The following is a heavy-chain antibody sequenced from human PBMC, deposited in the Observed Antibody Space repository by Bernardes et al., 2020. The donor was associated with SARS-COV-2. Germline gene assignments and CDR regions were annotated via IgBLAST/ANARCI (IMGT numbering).Heavy chain of an antibody. Sequence: GGSLRLSCATSGFTLSNYWMHWGRQAPGEGLVWVSRINTDGRPDYADSVKCRFIISRDNAKNTVYLQMNSLTAEDTAVYYCATGGTGTSAPGMDVWGQGTTVTVSS. CDR3: ATGGTGTSAPGMDV. CDR1: GFTLSNYW. D-gene: IGHD1-7*01. V-gene: IGHV3-74*01. CDR2: INTDGRP. J-gene: IGHJ6*02.